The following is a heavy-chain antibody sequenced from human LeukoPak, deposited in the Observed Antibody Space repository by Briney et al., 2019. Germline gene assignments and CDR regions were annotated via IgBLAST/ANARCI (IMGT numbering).Heavy chain of an antibody. V-gene: IGHV4-59*12. J-gene: IGHJ6*03. D-gene: IGHD6-19*01. CDR1: GGSISSYY. CDR3: ARASSGWYYYYYYMDV. Sequence: SETLSLTCTVSGGSISSYYWSWIRQPPGKGLEWIGYFYYSGSTNYNPSLKSRVTISVDTSKNQFSLKLSSVTAADTAVYYCARASSGWYYYYYYMDVWGKGTTVTVSS. CDR2: FYYSGST.